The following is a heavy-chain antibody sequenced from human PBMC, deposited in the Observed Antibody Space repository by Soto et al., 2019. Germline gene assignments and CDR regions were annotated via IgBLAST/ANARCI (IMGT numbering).Heavy chain of an antibody. V-gene: IGHV1-69*05. CDR3: ARGGYGSGTRRGYYMDV. J-gene: IGHJ6*03. Sequence: GASVKVSCKASGGTFSSYAISWVRPAHGQGLEWMGGIIPISGTAGYAQKFQGRVTITRDTSIGTAYMELRSLRSDDTAVYYCARGGYGSGTRRGYYMDVWGKGTTVTVSS. D-gene: IGHD3-10*01. CDR1: GGTFSSYA. CDR2: IIPISGTA.